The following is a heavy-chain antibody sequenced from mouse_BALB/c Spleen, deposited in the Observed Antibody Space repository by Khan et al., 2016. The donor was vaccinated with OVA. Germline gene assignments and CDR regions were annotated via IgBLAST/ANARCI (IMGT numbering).Heavy chain of an antibody. CDR1: GYTFTSYW. Sequence: QVQLKQSGAELAKPGASVKMSCKASGYTFTSYWMHWVKQRPGQGLEWIGYINPSSGYTEYNQNFKDKATLTADKSSSTAYMQLSSLISEDSAVYYCARDRIDYWGQGTTLTVSS. J-gene: IGHJ2*01. CDR3: ARDRIDY. V-gene: IGHV1-7*01. CDR2: INPSSGYT.